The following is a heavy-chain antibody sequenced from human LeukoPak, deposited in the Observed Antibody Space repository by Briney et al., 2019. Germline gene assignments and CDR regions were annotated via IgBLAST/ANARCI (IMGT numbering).Heavy chain of an antibody. J-gene: IGHJ3*02. CDR2: ISYDGSNK. CDR1: GYTFTSYA. V-gene: IGHV3-30-3*02. D-gene: IGHD6-19*01. Sequence: SCKASGYTFTSYAMHWVRQAPGKGLEWVAVISYDGSNKYYADSVKGRFTISRDNSKNTLYLQMNSLRAEDTAVYYCAKDAALFIAVGAFDIWGQGTMVTVSS. CDR3: AKDAALFIAVGAFDI.